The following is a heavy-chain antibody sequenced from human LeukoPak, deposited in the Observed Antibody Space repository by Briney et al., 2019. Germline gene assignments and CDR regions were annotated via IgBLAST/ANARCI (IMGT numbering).Heavy chain of an antibody. Sequence: SETLSLTCAVYGGSFSGYYWRGIRQPPGRGLEWIGEINHSGSTNYNPSLKSRVTISADPSKHHFSLKQSSVTAAETAVYYCARDGCSSTSCYYDYWGQGTLVTVSS. CDR2: INHSGST. CDR3: ARDGCSSTSCYYDY. V-gene: IGHV4-34*01. D-gene: IGHD2-2*01. J-gene: IGHJ4*02. CDR1: GGSFSGYY.